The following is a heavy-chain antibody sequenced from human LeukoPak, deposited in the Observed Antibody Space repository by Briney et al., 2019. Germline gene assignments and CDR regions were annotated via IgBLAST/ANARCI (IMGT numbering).Heavy chain of an antibody. Sequence: GGSLRLSCSASGFTFSIYGMHWVRQAPGKGLEWVAVISYDGSNKYYADSVKGRFTISRDNSKNTLYLQMNSLRAEDTAVYYCARGHDAFDIWGQGTMVTVSS. CDR2: ISYDGSNK. V-gene: IGHV3-30*19. CDR1: GFTFSIYG. J-gene: IGHJ3*02. CDR3: ARGHDAFDI.